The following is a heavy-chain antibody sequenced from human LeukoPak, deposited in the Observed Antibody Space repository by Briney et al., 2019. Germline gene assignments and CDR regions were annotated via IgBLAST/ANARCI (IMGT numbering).Heavy chain of an antibody. V-gene: IGHV4-31*03. CDR3: ARGARGDIVVVPAALHRPLHFDY. CDR1: GGSISSGGYY. Sequence: PSETLSLTCTVSGGSISSGGYYWSWIRQHPGKGLEWIGYIYYSGSTYYNPSLKSRVTISVDTSKNQFSLKLSSVTAADTAVYYCARGARGDIVVVPAALHRPLHFDYWGQGTLVTVSS. CDR2: IYYSGST. D-gene: IGHD2-2*01. J-gene: IGHJ4*02.